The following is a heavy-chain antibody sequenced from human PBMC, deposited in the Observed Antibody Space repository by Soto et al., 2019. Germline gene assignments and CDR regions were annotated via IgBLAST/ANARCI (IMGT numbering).Heavy chain of an antibody. V-gene: IGHV4-34*01. J-gene: IGHJ5*02. CDR1: GVSFSGYY. CDR2: INHSGST. CDR3: ARRVDGYYDSSGSINWFDP. Sequence: SETLSLTCAVYGVSFSGYYWSWIRQPPGKGLEWIGEINHSGSTNYNPSLKSRVTISVDTSKNQFSLKLSSVTAADTAVYYCARRVDGYYDSSGSINWFDPWGQGTLVTVSS. D-gene: IGHD3-22*01.